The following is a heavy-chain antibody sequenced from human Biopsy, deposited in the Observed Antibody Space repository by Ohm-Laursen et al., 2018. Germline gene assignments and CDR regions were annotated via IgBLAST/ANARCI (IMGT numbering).Heavy chain of an antibody. CDR2: ISGGGTI. Sequence: SLRLSCAATGFSFSDYHMRWIRQAPGRGLEWVSYISGGGTIYYGDSMKGRVTISRDNAKNSLNLQMHSLRADDTAVYYCARDTQWGPYSMDVWGQGTTVTVSS. D-gene: IGHD1-26*01. V-gene: IGHV3-11*01. CDR3: ARDTQWGPYSMDV. J-gene: IGHJ6*02. CDR1: GFSFSDYH.